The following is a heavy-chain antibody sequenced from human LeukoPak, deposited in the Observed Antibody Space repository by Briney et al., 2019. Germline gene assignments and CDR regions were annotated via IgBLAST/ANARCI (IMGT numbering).Heavy chain of an antibody. J-gene: IGHJ4*02. Sequence: GTSVKVSCKASGYTFTSYGISWVRQAPGQGLEWMGWISAYNGNTNYAQKLQGRVTMTTDTSTSTAYMELRSLRSDDTAVYYCARGNSWFGELYFDYWGQGTLVTVSS. CDR3: ARGNSWFGELYFDY. CDR1: GYTFTSYG. D-gene: IGHD3-10*01. CDR2: ISAYNGNT. V-gene: IGHV1-18*04.